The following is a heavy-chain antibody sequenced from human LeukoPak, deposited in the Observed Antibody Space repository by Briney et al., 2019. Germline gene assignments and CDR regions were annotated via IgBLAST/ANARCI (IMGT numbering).Heavy chain of an antibody. D-gene: IGHD3-10*01. CDR2: ITYSSSHI. V-gene: IGHV3-21*01. CDR3: ARGPQFSGPGWFDP. Sequence: SGGSLRLSCAASGFTFSGYVMTWVRQAPGKGLECVSSITYSSSHIYYADSVKGRFTISRDNTKDSLYLQMNSLRAEDTAIYYCARGPQFSGPGWFDPWGQGTLVTVSS. J-gene: IGHJ5*02. CDR1: GFTFSGYV.